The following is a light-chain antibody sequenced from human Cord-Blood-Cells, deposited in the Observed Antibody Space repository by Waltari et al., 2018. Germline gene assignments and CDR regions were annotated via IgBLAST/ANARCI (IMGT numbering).Light chain of an antibody. J-gene: IGKJ3*01. CDR2: AAS. Sequence: DIQMTQSPSSLSASVGDRVPITCRASQSISSYLNWYQQKPGKATKLLIYAASSWQSGVPSRFSGSGSGTDFTLTISSLQPEDFATYYCQQSYSTPFTFGPGTKVDIK. CDR1: QSISSY. CDR3: QQSYSTPFT. V-gene: IGKV1-39*01.